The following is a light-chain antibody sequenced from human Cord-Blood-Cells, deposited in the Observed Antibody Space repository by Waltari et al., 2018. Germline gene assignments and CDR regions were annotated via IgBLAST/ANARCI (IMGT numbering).Light chain of an antibody. J-gene: IGLJ2*01. CDR2: EGS. Sequence: QSALTQPASVSGSPGQSITLPCTGTSRDGGGYYLLSWYQQHPGKAPKLMIYEGSKRPSGVSNRFSGSKSGNTASLTISGLQAEDEADYYCCSYAGSSTVVFGGGTKLTVL. CDR1: SRDGGGYYL. CDR3: CSYAGSSTVV. V-gene: IGLV2-23*01.